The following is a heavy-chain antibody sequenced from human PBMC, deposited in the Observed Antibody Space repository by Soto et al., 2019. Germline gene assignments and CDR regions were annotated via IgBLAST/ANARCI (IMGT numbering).Heavy chain of an antibody. CDR1: GFTFSNAW. D-gene: IGHD3-3*01. CDR3: TSLRMDYDFWSGYYNYYYYGMDV. CDR2: FKSKTDGGTK. J-gene: IGHJ6*02. V-gene: IGHV3-15*01. Sequence: PGGSLRLACAASGFTFSNAWMSWVRQAPGKGLDWVGRFKSKTDGGTKDYAAPVKGRFTISRDDSKNTLYLQMNSLKTEDTAVYYCTSLRMDYDFWSGYYNYYYYGMDVWGQGTTVTVSS.